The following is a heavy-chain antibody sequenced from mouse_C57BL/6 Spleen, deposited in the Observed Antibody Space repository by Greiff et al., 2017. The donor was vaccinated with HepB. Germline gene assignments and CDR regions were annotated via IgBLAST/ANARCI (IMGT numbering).Heavy chain of an antibody. CDR1: GYTFTSYW. D-gene: IGHD3-2*02. CDR2: IYPGSGST. J-gene: IGHJ4*01. Sequence: VKLQQPGAELVKPGASVKMSCKASGYTFTSYWITWVKQRPGQGLEWIGDIYPGSGSTNYNEKFKSKATLTVDTSSSTAYMQLSSLTSEDSAVYYCARWAAQATYAMDYWGQGTSVTVSS. CDR3: ARWAAQATYAMDY. V-gene: IGHV1-55*01.